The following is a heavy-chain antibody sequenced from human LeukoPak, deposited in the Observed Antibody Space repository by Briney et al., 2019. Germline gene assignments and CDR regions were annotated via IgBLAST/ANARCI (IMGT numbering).Heavy chain of an antibody. CDR1: GGSISSYY. Sequence: SETLSLTCTVSGGSISSYYWSWIRQPAGKGLEWIGRIYTSGSTNYNPSLKSRVTMSVDTSKNQFSLKLSSVTAADTAVYYCARDRSGYYNYYYYYMDVWGKGTTVTVSS. CDR3: ARDRSGYYNYYYYYMDV. CDR2: IYTSGST. D-gene: IGHD3-3*01. V-gene: IGHV4-4*07. J-gene: IGHJ6*03.